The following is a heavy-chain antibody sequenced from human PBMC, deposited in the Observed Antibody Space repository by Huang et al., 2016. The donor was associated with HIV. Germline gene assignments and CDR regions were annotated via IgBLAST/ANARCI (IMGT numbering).Heavy chain of an antibody. J-gene: IGHJ4*02. CDR3: ARTTGDYVSAMDY. V-gene: IGHV1-18*01. Sequence: QVQLMQSGAAVKKPGASVKVSCKASGYIFSNYGISWVRQAPGQGLEWIGRMSGYNGHTNYAQIFQARVRMTTDTATTTVYMDLRSLRSDDTAIYYCARTTGDYVSAMDYWGQGTLVTVSS. D-gene: IGHD4-17*01. CDR2: MSGYNGHT. CDR1: GYIFSNYG.